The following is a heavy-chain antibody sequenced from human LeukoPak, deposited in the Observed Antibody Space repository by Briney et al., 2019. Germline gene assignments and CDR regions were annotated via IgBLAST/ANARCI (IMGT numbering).Heavy chain of an antibody. Sequence: SETLSLTCSVSGDSISDYYWSWIRQPPGKGLEWIGYIYFSGGCMYNPSLESRVSMSVDTSKDQFSLHLNSVTAGDTAVYFCARGRGESVVVDDSFDIWGQGTMVTVFS. CDR3: ARGRGESVVVDDSFDI. V-gene: IGHV4-59*01. CDR1: GDSISDYY. D-gene: IGHD2-15*01. J-gene: IGHJ3*02. CDR2: IYFSGGC.